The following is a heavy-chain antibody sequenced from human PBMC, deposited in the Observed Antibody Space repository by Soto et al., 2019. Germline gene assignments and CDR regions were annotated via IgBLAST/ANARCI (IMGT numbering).Heavy chain of an antibody. V-gene: IGHV4-59*01. CDR2: IYYSRNT. D-gene: IGHD4-17*01. CDR1: GDSISSYY. Sequence: QVQLQGSGPGLLKPSETLSLTCTVSGDSISSYYWSWIRQPPGKGLEWIGYIYYSRNTNYNPSLKSRVTISVDPSKTQFSLKLSSVTAADTAVYYCARSNGDYGDYWCQGTLVTVSS. CDR3: ARSNGDYGDY. J-gene: IGHJ4*02.